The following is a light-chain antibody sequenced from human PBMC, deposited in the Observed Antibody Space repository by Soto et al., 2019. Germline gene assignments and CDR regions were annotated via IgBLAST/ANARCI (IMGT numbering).Light chain of an antibody. J-gene: IGKJ1*01. CDR1: QTVSTH. CDR2: GAY. Sequence: DIQMTQSPSSLSASVGDRVTITSRASQTVSTHLSWYQQKPGKAPKLLIYGAYRLQSGVPSRFGGSGSGTDFTLTISSQQPEDFATYYCQQSDTSPWTFGQGTKVDI. CDR3: QQSDTSPWT. V-gene: IGKV1-39*01.